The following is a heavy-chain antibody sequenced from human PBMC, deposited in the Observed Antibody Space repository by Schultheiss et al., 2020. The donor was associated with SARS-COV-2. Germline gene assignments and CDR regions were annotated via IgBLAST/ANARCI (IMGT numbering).Heavy chain of an antibody. CDR1: GYTFTGYY. V-gene: IGHV1-2*02. CDR2: INPNSGGT. Sequence: ASVKVSCKASGYTFTGYYMHWVRQAPGQGLEWMGWINPNSGGTNYAQKFQGRVTMTRDTSISTAYMELSRLRSDDTAVYYCARENLLYYYGMDVWGEGTTVTVSS. J-gene: IGHJ6*04. CDR3: ARENLLYYYGMDV.